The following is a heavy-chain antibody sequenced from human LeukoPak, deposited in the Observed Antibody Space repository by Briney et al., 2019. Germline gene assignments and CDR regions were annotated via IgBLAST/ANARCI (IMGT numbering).Heavy chain of an antibody. V-gene: IGHV4-59*01. D-gene: IGHD2-2*02. CDR1: GGSISSYY. J-gene: IGHJ4*02. CDR3: ARGAATAATPFDY. CDR2: IYYSGST. Sequence: NASETLSLTCTVSGGSISSYYWSWIRQPPGKGLEWIGYIYYSGSTNYNPSLKSRVTISVDTSKNQFSLKLSSVTAADTAVYYCARGAATAATPFDYWGQGTLVTVSS.